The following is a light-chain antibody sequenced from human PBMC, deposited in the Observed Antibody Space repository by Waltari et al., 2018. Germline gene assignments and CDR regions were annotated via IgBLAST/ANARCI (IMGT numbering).Light chain of an antibody. CDR2: DVN. CDR1: SSDVGGYNY. V-gene: IGLV2-11*01. Sequence: QSALTQPRSVSGSPGQSVTISCTGTSSDVGGYNYVSWYQQHPGKAPKLMIYDVNKRPSGVPDRFSGSKSCNTASLTISGLQAEDEADFYCCSYAGSYILVFGGGTKLTVL. J-gene: IGLJ2*01. CDR3: CSYAGSYILV.